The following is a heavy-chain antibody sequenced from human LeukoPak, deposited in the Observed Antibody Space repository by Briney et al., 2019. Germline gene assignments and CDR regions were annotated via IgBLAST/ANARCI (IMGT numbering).Heavy chain of an antibody. J-gene: IGHJ4*02. CDR3: AKEVEAYCGGDCYPGFDY. CDR1: GFTFSSYG. Sequence: GGSLRLSCAASGFTFSSYGMHWVRQAPGKGLEWVAVIWYDESNKYYADSVKGRFTISRDNSKNTLYLQMNSLRAEDTAVYYCAKEVEAYCGGDCYPGFDYWGQGTLVTVSS. CDR2: IWYDESNK. D-gene: IGHD2-21*02. V-gene: IGHV3-33*06.